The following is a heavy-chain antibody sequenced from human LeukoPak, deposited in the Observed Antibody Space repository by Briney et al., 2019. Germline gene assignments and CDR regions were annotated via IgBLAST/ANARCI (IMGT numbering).Heavy chain of an antibody. CDR2: IYWNDGK. Sequence: SGPTLVNPTQTLTLTCTFSGFSLSTSGLGVGWIRQPPGKALEWLALIYWNDGKRYSPSLKSRLTITKDTSKNQVVLTMTNMDPVGTATYYCAHRTVLPAASEAFDIWGQGTMVTVSP. CDR1: GFSLSTSGLG. J-gene: IGHJ3*02. V-gene: IGHV2-5*01. D-gene: IGHD2-2*01. CDR3: AHRTVLPAASEAFDI.